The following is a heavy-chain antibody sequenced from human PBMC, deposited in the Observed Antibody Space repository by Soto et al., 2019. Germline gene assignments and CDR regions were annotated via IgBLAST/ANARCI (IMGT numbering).Heavy chain of an antibody. CDR2: SIPMHGMS. V-gene: IGHV1-69*02. CDR3: ATNNGWGSAHFDY. Sequence: QVQLVQSGPEVKKPGSSVRVSCTASGGTFSSYTINWVRQVPGQGPEWMGRSIPMHGMSNYGQKFQGRVMRIADKSTTTVYMELSSLRSEDTAIYCCATNNGWGSAHFDYLGQGTLVTVSS. CDR1: GGTFSSYT. D-gene: IGHD3-10*01. J-gene: IGHJ4*02.